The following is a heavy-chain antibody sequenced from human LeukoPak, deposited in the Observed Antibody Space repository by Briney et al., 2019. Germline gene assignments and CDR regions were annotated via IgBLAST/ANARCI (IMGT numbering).Heavy chain of an antibody. CDR3: ARDSLSGDYEE. D-gene: IGHD4-17*01. J-gene: IGHJ4*02. CDR1: GFTFSDYY. CDR2: ISSSGSTI. V-gene: IGHV3-11*01. Sequence: GGSLRLSCAASGFTFSDYYMSWIRQAPGKGLEWVSYISSSGSTIYYADSVKGRFTISRDNAKSSLYLQMNSLRAEDTAVYYCARDSLSGDYEEWGQGTLVTVSS.